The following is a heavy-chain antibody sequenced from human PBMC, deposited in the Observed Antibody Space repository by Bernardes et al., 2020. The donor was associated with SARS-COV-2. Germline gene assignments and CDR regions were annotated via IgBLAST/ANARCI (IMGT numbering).Heavy chain of an antibody. J-gene: IGHJ6*02. CDR2: ISYDGSNK. V-gene: IGHV3-30*04. CDR3: AGVLLDYYGMDV. D-gene: IGHD3-10*01. CDR1: VFTFSSYA. Sequence: GGSLRLSCAAAVFTFSSYAMHWVRHAPGKGLEWVAVISYDGSNKYYADSVKGRFTISRDNSKNTLYLQMNSLRAEDTAVYYWAGVLLDYYGMDVWGQGTTVTVSS.